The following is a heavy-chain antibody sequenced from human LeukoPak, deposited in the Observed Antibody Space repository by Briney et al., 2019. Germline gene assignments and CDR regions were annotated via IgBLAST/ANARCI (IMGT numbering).Heavy chain of an antibody. J-gene: IGHJ4*02. V-gene: IGHV1-8*01. CDR2: MNPNSGNT. D-gene: IGHD2-21*02. CDR1: GYTFTSYD. CDR3: ARMAPCGADCYFDL. Sequence: ASVTVSCTASGYTFTSYDINWVRQATGQGLEWMGWMNPNSGNTGYARDFQGRVTMTMNTPLATVYMELSSLRSEDTAMYYCARMAPCGADCYFDLWGQGTLVTVSS.